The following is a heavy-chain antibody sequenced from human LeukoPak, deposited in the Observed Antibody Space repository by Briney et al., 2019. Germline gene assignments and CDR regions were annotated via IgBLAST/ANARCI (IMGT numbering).Heavy chain of an antibody. CDR3: ARARLARYNWFDP. V-gene: IGHV3-74*01. D-gene: IGHD6-19*01. Sequence: PGGSLRLSCAASGFTFSSYWMHWVRQAPGKGLVWVSRINSDGSSTSYADSVKGRFTISRDNAKNTLYLQMNSLRAEDTAVYYCARARLARYNWFDPWGQGTLVTVSS. CDR2: INSDGSST. CDR1: GFTFSSYW. J-gene: IGHJ5*02.